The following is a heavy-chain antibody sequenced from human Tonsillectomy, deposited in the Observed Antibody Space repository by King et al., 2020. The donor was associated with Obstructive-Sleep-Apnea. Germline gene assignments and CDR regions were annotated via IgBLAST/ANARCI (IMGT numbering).Heavy chain of an antibody. CDR3: AKSTSGYSSSWYNY. Sequence: VQLVESGGGLVQPGGSLRLSCAASGFTFSSYSMSWVRQAPGKGLEGGSAISGSGGGSYYADSVKGRFTISRDNSKNTLYLQMNSLRAEDTAVYYCAKSTSGYSSSWYNYWGQGTLVTVSS. CDR2: ISGSGGGS. CDR1: GFTFSSYS. J-gene: IGHJ4*02. D-gene: IGHD6-13*01. V-gene: IGHV3-23*04.